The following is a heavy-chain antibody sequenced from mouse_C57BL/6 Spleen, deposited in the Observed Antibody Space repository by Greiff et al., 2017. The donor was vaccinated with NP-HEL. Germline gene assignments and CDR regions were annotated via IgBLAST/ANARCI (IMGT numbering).Heavy chain of an antibody. J-gene: IGHJ4*01. Sequence: EVQLQQSGAELVRPGASVKLSCTASGFNIKDDYMHWVKQRPEQGLEWIGWIDPENGDTESASKFQGKATITADTSSNTAYLQLSSLTSEDTAVYYCTTGGGRGAMDYWGQGTSVTVSS. D-gene: IGHD1-1*01. CDR1: GFNIKDDY. CDR2: IDPENGDT. CDR3: TTGGGRGAMDY. V-gene: IGHV14-4*01.